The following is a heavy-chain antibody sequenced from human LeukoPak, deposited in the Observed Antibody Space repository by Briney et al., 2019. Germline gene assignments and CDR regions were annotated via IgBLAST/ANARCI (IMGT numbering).Heavy chain of an antibody. CDR1: GDSVSSNRAA. J-gene: IGHJ4*02. D-gene: IGHD5-12*01. CDR3: ARNRLGLPSDFDY. V-gene: IGHV6-1*01. CDR2: TFYRSKLSN. Sequence: SQTLSLTCAISGDSVSSNRAAWNWIRQSPSRGLEWLGRTFYRSKLSNDYAVSVKSRITLNSDTSKNQYSLQLNYVAPEDTAVYYCARNRLGLPSDFDYWGQGTLVTVSS.